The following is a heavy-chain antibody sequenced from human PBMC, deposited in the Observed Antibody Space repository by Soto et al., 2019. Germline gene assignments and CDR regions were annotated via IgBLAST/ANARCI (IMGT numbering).Heavy chain of an antibody. CDR1: GFTFSSYG. CDR2: IWYDGSNK. CDR3: ARDSVMFGGSYFDY. Sequence: ESGGGVVQPGRSLRLSCAASGFTFSSYGMHWVRQAPGKGLEWVAVIWYDGSNKYYADSVKGRFTISRDNSKNTLYLQMNSLRAEDTAVYYCARDSVMFGGSYFDYWGQGTLVTVSS. D-gene: IGHD3-10*02. V-gene: IGHV3-33*01. J-gene: IGHJ4*02.